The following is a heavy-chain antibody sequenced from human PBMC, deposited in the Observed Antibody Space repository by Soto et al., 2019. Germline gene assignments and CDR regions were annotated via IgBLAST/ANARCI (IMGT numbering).Heavy chain of an antibody. D-gene: IGHD3-10*01. Sequence: SEKVSFKASGGTFSSYAISWVRQAPGQGLEWMGGIIPIFGTANYAQKFQGRVTITADESTSTAYMELSSLRSEDTAVYYCATAITMVRGVIFYYYGMDVWGQGTTVTVSS. V-gene: IGHV1-69*13. J-gene: IGHJ6*02. CDR3: ATAITMVRGVIFYYYGMDV. CDR1: GGTFSSYA. CDR2: IIPIFGTA.